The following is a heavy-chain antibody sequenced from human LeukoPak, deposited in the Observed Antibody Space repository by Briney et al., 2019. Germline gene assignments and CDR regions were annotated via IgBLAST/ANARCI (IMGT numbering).Heavy chain of an antibody. CDR2: IYNDGKS. V-gene: IGHV3-66*02. CDR3: ASYGGYTWLWMDV. Sequence: GGSLRLSCAASGFTVNSEWLIWVRQAPGKGLEWVSVIYNDGKSYYVDSVKGRFFISRDNSKNTQYLQMNSLRDEDTAVYNCASYGGYTWLWMDVWGQGITVTVSS. CDR1: GFTVNSEW. D-gene: IGHD5-18*01. J-gene: IGHJ6*02.